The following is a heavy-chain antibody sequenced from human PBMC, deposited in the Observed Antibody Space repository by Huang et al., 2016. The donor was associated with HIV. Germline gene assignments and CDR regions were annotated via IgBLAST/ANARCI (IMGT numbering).Heavy chain of an antibody. D-gene: IGHD5-18*01. CDR2: ISVYNGNT. Sequence: QVQLVQSGAEVKKPGASVKVSCKASGYTFSSFGISWVRQAPGQGLEWVEWISVYNGNTKVEQKCNGRITRTPDTSTSKAYMELRGLRADDTAVYYCARGGGIQLWLLGYYYMDVWGNGTTVTVSS. J-gene: IGHJ6*03. V-gene: IGHV1-18*01. CDR3: ARGGGIQLWLLGYYYMDV. CDR1: GYTFSSFG.